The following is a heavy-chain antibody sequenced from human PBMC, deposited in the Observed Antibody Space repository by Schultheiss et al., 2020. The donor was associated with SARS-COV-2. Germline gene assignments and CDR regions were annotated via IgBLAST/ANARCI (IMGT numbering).Heavy chain of an antibody. J-gene: IGHJ6*02. CDR2: ISSSGGSV. D-gene: IGHD4-23*01. CDR3: ARVNYGGNSLYYYYYGMDV. Sequence: GGSLRLSCVASGFTFSDYYMSWIRQAPGKGLEWISYISSSGGSVYYPDSVKGRFTISRDNSKNTLYLQMNSLRAEDTAVYYCARVNYGGNSLYYYYYGMDVWGQGTTVTVSS. V-gene: IGHV3-11*04. CDR1: GFTFSDYY.